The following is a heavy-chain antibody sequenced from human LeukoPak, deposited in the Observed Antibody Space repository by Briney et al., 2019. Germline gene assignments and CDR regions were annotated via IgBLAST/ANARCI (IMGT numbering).Heavy chain of an antibody. CDR1: GFTFSSYG. D-gene: IGHD3-22*01. CDR3: AKRIRDSSGYYAISLDY. V-gene: IGHV3-23*01. Sequence: GGSLRLSCAASGFTFSSYGMSWVRQAPGKGVEWVSAISGSGGSTYYADSVKGRFTISRDNSKTTLYLQMNSLRAEDTAVYYCAKRIRDSSGYYAISLDYWGQGTLVTVSS. CDR2: ISGSGGST. J-gene: IGHJ4*02.